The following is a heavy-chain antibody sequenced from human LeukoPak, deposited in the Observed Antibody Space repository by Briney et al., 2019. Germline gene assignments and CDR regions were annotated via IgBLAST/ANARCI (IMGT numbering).Heavy chain of an antibody. CDR2: INHSGST. CDR3: ARDYSSSFEGGWFDP. J-gene: IGHJ5*02. V-gene: IGHV4-34*01. CDR1: GGAFSGYY. D-gene: IGHD6-6*01. Sequence: PSETLSLTCAVYGGAFSGYYWNWIRQPPGKGLEWIGEINHSGSTNYNPSLKSRVTISVDTSKNQFSLKLSSVIAADTAVYYCARDYSSSFEGGWFDPWGQGTLVTVSS.